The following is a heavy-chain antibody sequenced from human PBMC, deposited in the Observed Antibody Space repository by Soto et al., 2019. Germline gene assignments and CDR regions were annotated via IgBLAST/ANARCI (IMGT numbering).Heavy chain of an antibody. D-gene: IGHD4-4*01. CDR2: IFSNDEK. CDR1: GFSLSNGRMG. Sequence: GSGPTLVNPTETLTLTCTVSGFSLSNGRMGVSWIRQPPGKALEWLAHIFSNDEKSYSTSLKSRLTISKDTSKSQVVLTMTNMDPVDTATYYCARDYSTPYYYYGMDVWGQGTTVTVSS. CDR3: ARDYSTPYYYYGMDV. V-gene: IGHV2-26*01. J-gene: IGHJ6*02.